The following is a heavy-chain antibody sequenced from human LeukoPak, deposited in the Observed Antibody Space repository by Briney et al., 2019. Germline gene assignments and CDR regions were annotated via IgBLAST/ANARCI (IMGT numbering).Heavy chain of an antibody. CDR3: ARVGAMYCGGDCYYVDY. CDR1: GGSIRSSYYY. Sequence: SETLSLTCTVSGGSIRSSYYYRGWIRQPPGKGLEWIGSIYDSGSTYYNPSLKSRVTISVDTSKNQFSLKLNSVTAADTAVYYCARVGAMYCGGDCYYVDYWGQGTLVTVSS. CDR2: IYDSGST. D-gene: IGHD2-21*02. V-gene: IGHV4-39*01. J-gene: IGHJ4*02.